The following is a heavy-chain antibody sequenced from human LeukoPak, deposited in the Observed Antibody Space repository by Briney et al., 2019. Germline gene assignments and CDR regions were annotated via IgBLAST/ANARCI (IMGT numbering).Heavy chain of an antibody. V-gene: IGHV3-7*03. CDR2: IKQDGSEK. J-gene: IGHJ4*02. Sequence: GGSLRLSCAASGFTFSSYGMHWVRQAPGKGLEWVANIKQDGSEKHYVDSVKGRFTISRDNAKKSLYLQMNSLRAEDTAVYYCSRDNPFGAYWGQGTLVTVSS. CDR1: GFTFSSYG. D-gene: IGHD4/OR15-4a*01. CDR3: SRDNPFGAY.